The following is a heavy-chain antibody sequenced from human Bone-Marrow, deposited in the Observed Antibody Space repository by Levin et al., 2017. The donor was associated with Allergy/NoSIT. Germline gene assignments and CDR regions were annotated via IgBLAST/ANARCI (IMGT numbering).Heavy chain of an antibody. D-gene: IGHD2-15*01. CDR2: IGTGGET. CDR3: ARVALGYCSGRICSPYLDV. J-gene: IGHJ6*02. Sequence: GGSLRLSCITSGFTFSSYDMHWVRQTRGKGLEWVSAIGTGGETYYPGSVKGRFTISRENAKNSLYLQISSLSVGDTGVYYCARVALGYCSGRICSPYLDVWGPGTTVTVSS. CDR1: GFTFSSYD. V-gene: IGHV3-13*01.